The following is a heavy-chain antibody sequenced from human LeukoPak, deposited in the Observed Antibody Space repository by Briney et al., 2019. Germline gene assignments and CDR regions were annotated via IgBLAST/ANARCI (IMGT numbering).Heavy chain of an antibody. CDR3: ATDHSMANTAWWFDP. CDR2: IIPIFGTA. J-gene: IGHJ5*02. D-gene: IGHD5-24*01. V-gene: IGHV1-69*06. Sequence: SVKVSCKASGGTFSSYAISWVRQAPGQGLEWMGGIIPIFGTANYAQKFQGRVTITADKSTRTAYMELSSLRSEDTAFYYCATDHSMANTAWWFDPWGQGTLVTVSS. CDR1: GGTFSSYA.